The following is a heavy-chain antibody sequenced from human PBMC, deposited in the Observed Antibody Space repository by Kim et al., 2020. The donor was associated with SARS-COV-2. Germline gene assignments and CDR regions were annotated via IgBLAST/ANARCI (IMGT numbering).Heavy chain of an antibody. Sequence: SETLSLTCNVSGVFISGDYWSWIRQTPEKGLQWIASISYAGTMSYNPSLKSRVTISVDTSKNQVSLKLSSVTAADTAMYYCARHLSGSGAFYNVGYWGQGSLVTVSS. CDR3: ARHLSGSGAFYNVGY. D-gene: IGHD3-10*01. J-gene: IGHJ4*02. CDR1: GVFISGDY. V-gene: IGHV4-59*08. CDR2: ISYAGTM.